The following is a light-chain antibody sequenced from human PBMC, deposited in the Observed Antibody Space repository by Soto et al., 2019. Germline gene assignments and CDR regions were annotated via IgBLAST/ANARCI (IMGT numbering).Light chain of an antibody. J-gene: IGKJ1*01. CDR2: KAS. CDR1: QSISSW. Sequence: DIQMTQSPSTLSASVGDRVTITCRASQSISSWLAWYQRKPGKAPKLLIYKASSLESGVPSGFSGSGSGTEFTLNISSLQPDDFATYYCQQYNSYWTFGQGTKVEIK. V-gene: IGKV1-5*03. CDR3: QQYNSYWT.